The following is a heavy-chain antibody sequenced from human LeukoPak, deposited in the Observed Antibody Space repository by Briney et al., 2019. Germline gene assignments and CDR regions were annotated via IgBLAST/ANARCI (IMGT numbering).Heavy chain of an antibody. D-gene: IGHD1-26*01. Sequence: SETLSLTCSVSGGSISSISYYWGWLRQPPGKGLEWIGNIYSSGSTYNNPSPKSRVIISVDTSKDQFSLKLTSVTAADTAVYYCARQGVVGATGFDYWGQGTLVTVSS. CDR1: GGSISSISYY. J-gene: IGHJ4*02. V-gene: IGHV4-39*01. CDR3: ARQGVVGATGFDY. CDR2: IYSSGST.